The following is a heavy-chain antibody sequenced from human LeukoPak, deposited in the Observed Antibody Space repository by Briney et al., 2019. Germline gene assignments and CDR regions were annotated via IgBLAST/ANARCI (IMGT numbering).Heavy chain of an antibody. D-gene: IGHD2-21*02. CDR3: XRDKXQVXTAXXXLXXXXXXXXXXXXXXXXXXXXXXF. J-gene: IGHJ3*01. V-gene: IGHV3-48*03. CDR2: INSDGNTV. CDR1: GFTFSSYE. Sequence: GGSLRLSCAASGFTFSSYEMNWVRQAPGKGLEWVSYINSDGNTVYYADSVKGRFTIFRDNAKNSLYLQMNSLRAEDTAVYYCXRDKXQVXTAXXXLXXXXXXXXXXXXXXXXXXXXXXF.